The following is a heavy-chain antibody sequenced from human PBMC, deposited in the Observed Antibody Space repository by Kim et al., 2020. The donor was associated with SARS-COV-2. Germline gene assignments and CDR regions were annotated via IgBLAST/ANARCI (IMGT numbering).Heavy chain of an antibody. CDR2: ISYDGSNK. CDR3: AGVVSGYCSGGSCYYYGMDV. CDR1: GFTFSSYA. J-gene: IGHJ6*02. D-gene: IGHD2-15*01. Sequence: GGSLRLFCAASGFTFSSYAMHWVRQAPGKGLEWVAVISYDGSNKYYADSVKGRFTISRDNSKNTLYLQMNSLRAEDTAVYYCAGVVSGYCSGGSCYYYGMDVWGQGTTVTVS. V-gene: IGHV3-30*04.